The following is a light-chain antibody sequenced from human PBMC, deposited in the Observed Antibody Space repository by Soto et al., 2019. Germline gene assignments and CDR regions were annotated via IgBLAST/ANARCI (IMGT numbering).Light chain of an antibody. CDR3: QQRSNWPRT. CDR2: DAS. CDR1: QSVSSY. Sequence: EIVLTQSPATLSLSPGERATLSCRASQSVSSYLAWYQQKPGQAPRLLIYDASNRATGIPARFSGSGSGTDFTLTISSLEPEDFAVYYCQQRSNWPRTFDPGTKVDIK. J-gene: IGKJ3*01. V-gene: IGKV3-11*01.